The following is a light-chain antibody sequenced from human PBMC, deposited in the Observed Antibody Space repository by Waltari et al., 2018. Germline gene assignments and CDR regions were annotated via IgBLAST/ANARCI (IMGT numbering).Light chain of an antibody. Sequence: QSALTQPASVSGSPGQSITISCTGTSSDVGGYNYVPWYQQHPGKAPKLMIYEVSNRPSGVSNRFSGSKSGNTASLTISGLQAEDEADYYCSSYTSSNTLFFGTGTKVTVL. V-gene: IGLV2-14*01. J-gene: IGLJ1*01. CDR3: SSYTSSNTLF. CDR2: EVS. CDR1: SSDVGGYNY.